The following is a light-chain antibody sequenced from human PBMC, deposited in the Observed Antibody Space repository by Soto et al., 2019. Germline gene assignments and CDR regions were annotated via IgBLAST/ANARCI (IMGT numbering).Light chain of an antibody. CDR1: TSDVGSHSL. Sequence: QSVLTQPASVSGSPGQSITISCTGATSDVGSHSLVSWFQQHPGEAPKLMIYEANKRPSGVSNRFSGSKSDTTASLTISGLQDEDDADYYCCSYAGSGTWMFGGGTKLTVL. J-gene: IGLJ3*02. V-gene: IGLV2-23*01. CDR2: EAN. CDR3: CSYAGSGTWM.